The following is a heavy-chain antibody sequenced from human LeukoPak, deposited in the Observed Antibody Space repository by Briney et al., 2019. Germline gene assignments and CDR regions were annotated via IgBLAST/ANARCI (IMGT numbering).Heavy chain of an antibody. Sequence: GGSLRLSCTASEFTFANAWVSWVRQAPGKGLEWVGRVKSKTHGGTTDYAAPVKGRFTISRDDSKNTLYLQMNSLKTEDTAVYYCTTPHYYYDRSGDFYYFDYWGQGTLVTVSS. CDR2: VKSKTHGGTT. CDR3: TTPHYYYDRSGDFYYFDY. D-gene: IGHD3-22*01. V-gene: IGHV3-15*01. CDR1: EFTFANAW. J-gene: IGHJ4*02.